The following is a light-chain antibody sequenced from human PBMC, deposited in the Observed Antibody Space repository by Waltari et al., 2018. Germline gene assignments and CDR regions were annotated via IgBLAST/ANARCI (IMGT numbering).Light chain of an antibody. Sequence: QSVLTQPPSVSGAPGQRVTISCTGRSSNIGAGYDVHWYQQLPGTAPKLLIFVNSNRPSGVPDRFSGSKSGTSASLASTGLQAEDEADYYCQSYDSSLSVVVFGGGTKLTVL. CDR3: QSYDSSLSVVV. V-gene: IGLV1-40*01. CDR2: VNS. J-gene: IGLJ2*01. CDR1: SSNIGAGYD.